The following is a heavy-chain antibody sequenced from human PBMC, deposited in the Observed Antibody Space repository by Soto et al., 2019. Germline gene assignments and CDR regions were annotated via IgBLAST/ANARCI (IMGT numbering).Heavy chain of an antibody. CDR3: ARHLTVTHYDY. D-gene: IGHD4-17*01. Sequence: PSETLSLTCTVSGGSISSYYWSWIRQPPGKGLEWIGYIYYSGSTNYSPSLKSRVTISVDTSKNQFSLKLSSVTAADTAVYYCARHLTVTHYDYWGQRTLVTVSS. CDR1: GGSISSYY. J-gene: IGHJ4*02. CDR2: IYYSGST. V-gene: IGHV4-59*08.